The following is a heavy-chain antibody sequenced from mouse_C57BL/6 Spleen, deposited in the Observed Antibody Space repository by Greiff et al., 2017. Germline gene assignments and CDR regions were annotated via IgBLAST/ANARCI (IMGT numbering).Heavy chain of an antibody. CDR3: AREGAMITLDY. CDR1: GFTFSSYA. J-gene: IGHJ2*01. D-gene: IGHD2-4*01. V-gene: IGHV5-4*01. CDR2: ISDGGSYT. Sequence: EVKLQESGGGLVKPGGSLKLSCAASGFTFSSYAMSWVRQTPEKRLEWVATISDGGSYTYYPDNVKGRFTISRDNAKNNLYLQMSHLKSEDTAMYYCAREGAMITLDYWGQGTTLTVSS.